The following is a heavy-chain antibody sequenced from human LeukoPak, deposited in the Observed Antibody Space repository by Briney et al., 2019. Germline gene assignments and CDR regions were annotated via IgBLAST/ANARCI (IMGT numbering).Heavy chain of an antibody. J-gene: IGHJ4*02. CDR3: AREDGYCSSTSCSAFDY. CDR2: ISAYNGNT. CDR1: GYTFTSYG. V-gene: IGHV1-18*01. D-gene: IGHD2-2*01. Sequence: GASVKVSCKASGYTFTSYGISWVRQAPGQGLEWMGWISAYNGNTNYAQKLQGRVTMTTDTSTSTAYMELRSLRSDDTAVYYCAREDGYCSSTSCSAFDYWGQGTLVTVSS.